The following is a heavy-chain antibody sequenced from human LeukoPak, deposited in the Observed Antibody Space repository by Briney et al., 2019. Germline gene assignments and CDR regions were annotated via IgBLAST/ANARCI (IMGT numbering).Heavy chain of an antibody. D-gene: IGHD6-19*01. CDR2: IGTAGDT. J-gene: IGHJ4*02. CDR3: ARGIPGYSSGWYSLSLDY. CDR1: GFTFSSYD. Sequence: QPGGSLRLSCAASGFTFSSYDMHWVRQATGKGLEWVSAIGTAGDTYYPGSVKGRFTISRENAKNSLYLQMNSLRAGDTAVYYCARGIPGYSSGWYSLSLDYWGQGTLVTVSS. V-gene: IGHV3-13*04.